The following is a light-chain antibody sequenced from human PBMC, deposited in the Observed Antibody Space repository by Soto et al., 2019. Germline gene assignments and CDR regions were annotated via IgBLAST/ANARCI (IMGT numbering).Light chain of an antibody. CDR3: QQSHSSPLS. J-gene: IGKJ4*01. CDR1: QTINSW. V-gene: IGKV1-5*01. CDR2: TAS. Sequence: IKLTQSPSTLSACVGDRVTITWRASQTINSWLAWYQQKPGKAPELLIYTASNLESGVPSRFSGSGSGTDFALTISSLQPEDSAVYYCQQSHSSPLSFSGGTKVDI.